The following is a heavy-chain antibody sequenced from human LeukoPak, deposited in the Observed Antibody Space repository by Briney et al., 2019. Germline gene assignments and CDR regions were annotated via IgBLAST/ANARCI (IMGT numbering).Heavy chain of an antibody. CDR1: GFTFSTYT. CDR2: ISSSGNTT. J-gene: IGHJ4*02. V-gene: IGHV3-11*04. Sequence: GGSLRLSCAASGFTFSTYTMSWIRPAPGKGLEWVSYISSSGNTTYHADSVKGRFTISRDNAKNSLYLQMSSLRAEDTAVYYCARDGGSSWYFDYWGQGTLVTVSS. D-gene: IGHD6-13*01. CDR3: ARDGGSSWYFDY.